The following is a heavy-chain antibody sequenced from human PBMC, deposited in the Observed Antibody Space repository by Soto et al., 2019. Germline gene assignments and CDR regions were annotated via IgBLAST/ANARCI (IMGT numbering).Heavy chain of an antibody. J-gene: IGHJ3*02. D-gene: IGHD6-19*01. CDR1: GFTFSSYW. CDR3: AREWKAGDAFDI. CDR2: INSDGSST. Sequence: EVQLVESGGGLVQPGGSLRLSCAASGFTFSSYWMHWVRQAPGKGLVWVSRINSDGSSTSYADSVKGRFTISRDNAKNTLYLQMNSLRAEDTAVYYCAREWKAGDAFDIWGQGTMVTVSS. V-gene: IGHV3-74*01.